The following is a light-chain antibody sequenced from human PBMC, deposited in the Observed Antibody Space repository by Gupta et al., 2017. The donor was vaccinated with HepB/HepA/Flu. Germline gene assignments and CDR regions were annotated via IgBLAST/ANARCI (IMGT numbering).Light chain of an antibody. J-gene: IGKJ4*01. CDR1: QIVSSSF. CDR3: QQCGRSPLT. CDR2: GAS. Sequence: EIVLAQSPGTLSLSPGESATLSCRASQIVSSSFLTWYQQKPGQPPRLLIYGASTRATGIPDRFSGRGSGTXFTLTIXRLEPEDFAVYFCQQCGRSPLTFGXGTKVEMK. V-gene: IGKV3-20*01.